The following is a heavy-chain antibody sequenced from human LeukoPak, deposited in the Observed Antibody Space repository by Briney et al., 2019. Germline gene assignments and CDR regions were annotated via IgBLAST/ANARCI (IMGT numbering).Heavy chain of an antibody. V-gene: IGHV3-43*01. D-gene: IGHD6-25*01. CDR2: ITHGGGAA. J-gene: IGHJ4*02. CDR1: GFTFNEYT. CDR3: AREKRRLDDY. Sequence: QPGGSLRLSCAASGFTFNEYTMHWVRQAPGKGLERVSLITHGGGAAFYADSVRGRFTISRDNSRNSLYLQMDSLRTEDTALYYCAREKRRLDDYWGQGTLVTVSS.